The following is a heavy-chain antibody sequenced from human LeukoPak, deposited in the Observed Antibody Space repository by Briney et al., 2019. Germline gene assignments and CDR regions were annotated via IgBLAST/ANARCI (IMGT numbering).Heavy chain of an antibody. V-gene: IGHV1-24*01. CDR1: GYTRTELS. J-gene: IGHJ4*02. Sequence: ASVKVSCKVSGYTRTELSMHWVRQAPGKGLEWMGGFDLGDGETIFAQKFQGRVTMTEHTSTDTAYMELRSLTSEDTAAYYCAAGDPWHLLDYWGQGTLVTVSS. CDR3: AAGDPWHLLDY. D-gene: IGHD5-12*01. CDR2: FDLGDGET.